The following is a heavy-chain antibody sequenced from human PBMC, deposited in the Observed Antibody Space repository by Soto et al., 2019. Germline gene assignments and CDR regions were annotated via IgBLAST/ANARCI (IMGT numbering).Heavy chain of an antibody. CDR3: ARHIYGDHDYFDS. CDR1: GGSISTYY. J-gene: IGHJ4*02. V-gene: IGHV4-59*08. CDR2: IYYGGSA. D-gene: IGHD4-17*01. Sequence: QVQLQESGPGLVKPSETLSLTCTVSGGSISTYYWSWIRQPPGKGLEWIGWIYYGGSASSNPFLKSRVTMSVDTSKNQFSLKLSSVTATDTAMYFCARHIYGDHDYFDSWGQGTLVTVSS.